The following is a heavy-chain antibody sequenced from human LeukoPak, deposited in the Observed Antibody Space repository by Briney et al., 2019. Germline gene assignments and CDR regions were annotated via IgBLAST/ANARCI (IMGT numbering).Heavy chain of an antibody. J-gene: IGHJ4*02. CDR3: ASVGAMAVSGDDY. Sequence: GESLKISFKGSGXTFTNYWIGWVRQMPGKGLEWMGRIDPSDSYTNYSPSFQGHVTISADKSISTAYLQWSSLKASDTAMYYCASVGAMAVSGDDYWGQGNLVTVSS. CDR1: GXTFTNYW. V-gene: IGHV5-10-1*01. D-gene: IGHD6-19*01. CDR2: IDPSDSYT.